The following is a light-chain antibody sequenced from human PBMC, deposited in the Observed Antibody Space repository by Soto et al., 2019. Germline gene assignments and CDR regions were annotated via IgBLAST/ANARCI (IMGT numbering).Light chain of an antibody. V-gene: IGKV2-28*01. CDR1: QSHLFSNGYHY. Sequence: DLVMTQSPLSLSVTPGEPASISCRSSQSHLFSNGYHYLDWYLQKPGQSPQLLIYLGSNRASGVPDRFSGSGSGTDFTLKISRVEAEDVGCYYCMQARHNPLTFGGGTKVEIK. CDR2: LGS. J-gene: IGKJ4*01. CDR3: MQARHNPLT.